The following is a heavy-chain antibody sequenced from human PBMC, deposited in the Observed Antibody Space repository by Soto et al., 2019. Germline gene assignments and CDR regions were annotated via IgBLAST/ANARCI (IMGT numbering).Heavy chain of an antibody. V-gene: IGHV4-30-4*01. Sequence: SETLSLTCTVSGDSISSADYYWSWVRQTPGKGLEWIGHIFYSGTTYYNPSLKSRLTISVDTSKNHFSLRLTSVTAADTAVYYCARDLWVEPELYYYGMDVWGQGTTVTVSS. D-gene: IGHD1-1*01. CDR3: ARDLWVEPELYYYGMDV. J-gene: IGHJ6*02. CDR1: GDSISSADYY. CDR2: IFYSGTT.